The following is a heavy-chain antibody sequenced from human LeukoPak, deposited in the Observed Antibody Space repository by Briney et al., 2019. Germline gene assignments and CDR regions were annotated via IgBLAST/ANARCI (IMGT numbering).Heavy chain of an antibody. Sequence: ASVKVSCKASGYTFTSYYMHWVRQAPGQGLEWMGIINPSGGSTSYAQKFQGRVTMTRDMSTSTVYMELSSLRSEDTAVYYCARRQKDTRLLSYENWSAPWGKEPLVTVSP. D-gene: IGHD1-26*01. CDR3: ARRQKDTRLLSYENWSAP. CDR1: GYTFTSYY. V-gene: IGHV1-46*01. J-gene: IGHJ5*02. CDR2: INPSGGST.